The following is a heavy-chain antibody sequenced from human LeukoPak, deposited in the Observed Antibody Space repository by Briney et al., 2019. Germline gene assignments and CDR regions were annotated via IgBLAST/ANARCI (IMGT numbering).Heavy chain of an antibody. V-gene: IGHV4-59*13. CDR3: ARLSRIASAGDYDYHSLDV. CDR2: VYYIGST. D-gene: IGHD6-13*01. J-gene: IGHJ6*02. CDR1: GGVISIYG. Sequence: SETLSLTCTVSGGVISIYGWSWFRQPPGKGLEWIGEVYYIGSTDYNPSLKSRVNISTDTSNNQVSLKLNSVTAADTAVYYCARLSRIASAGDYDYHSLDVWGQGTTVTVSS.